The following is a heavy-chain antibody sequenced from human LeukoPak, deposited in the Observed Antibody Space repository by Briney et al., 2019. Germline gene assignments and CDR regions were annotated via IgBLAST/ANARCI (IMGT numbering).Heavy chain of an antibody. CDR3: ARDLPIVVVPAASDY. Sequence: GGSLRLSCAASGFTFSSYWMSWVRQAPGKGLEWVANIKQDGSEKYYVDSVKGRFTISRDNSKNTLYLQMNSLRAEDTAVYYCARDLPIVVVPAASDYWGQGTLVTVSS. V-gene: IGHV3-7*01. CDR1: GFTFSSYW. CDR2: IKQDGSEK. D-gene: IGHD2-2*01. J-gene: IGHJ4*02.